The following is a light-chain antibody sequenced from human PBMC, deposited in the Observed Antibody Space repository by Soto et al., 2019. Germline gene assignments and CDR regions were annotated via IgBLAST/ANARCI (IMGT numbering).Light chain of an antibody. CDR1: SSDVGGYNH. CDR3: CSYAGTYPPYV. V-gene: IGLV2-11*01. Sequence: QSALTQPRSVSGSPAQSVTISCTGTSSDVGGYNHVSWYQQHPGKAPKLMIYDVSKRPSGVPDRFSGSKSGDTASLTISGLQAEDEAEYYCCSYAGTYPPYVLGTGTKVTVL. J-gene: IGLJ1*01. CDR2: DVS.